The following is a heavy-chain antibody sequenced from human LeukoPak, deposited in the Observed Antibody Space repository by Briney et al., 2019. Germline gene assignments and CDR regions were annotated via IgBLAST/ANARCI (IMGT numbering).Heavy chain of an antibody. D-gene: IGHD6-13*01. CDR2: ISSSSSYI. CDR3: ARDRAAADP. Sequence: GGSLRLSCAASGFTFSSYSMNWVRQAPGKGLEWVSSISSSSSYIYYADSVKGRFTISRDDSKNMLLLQMDSLRVEDTAVYYCARDRAAADPWGQGTLVTASS. J-gene: IGHJ5*02. V-gene: IGHV3-21*04. CDR1: GFTFSSYS.